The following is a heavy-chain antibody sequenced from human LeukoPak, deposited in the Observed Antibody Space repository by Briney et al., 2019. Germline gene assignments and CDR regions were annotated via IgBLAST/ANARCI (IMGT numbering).Heavy chain of an antibody. Sequence: PGESLSLSCAASGFTFGTYAMGWVRQAPGEGLEWVSSICSIINSTYYADSVKGRFTISRDNSKNTPYMPMTSLRAEDTALYYFAKGSSNSCYGNFDYWGQGTLVTVSS. CDR1: GFTFGTYA. J-gene: IGHJ4*02. D-gene: IGHD2-2*01. CDR2: ICSIINST. V-gene: IGHV3-23*01. CDR3: AKGSSNSCYGNFDY.